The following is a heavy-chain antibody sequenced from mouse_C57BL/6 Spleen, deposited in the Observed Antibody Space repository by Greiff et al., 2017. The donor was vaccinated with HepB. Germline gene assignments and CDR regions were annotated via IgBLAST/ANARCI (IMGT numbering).Heavy chain of an antibody. CDR2: ISDGGSYT. CDR3: ARAYEYYAMDY. Sequence: EVQLVESGGGLVKPGGSLKLSCAASGFTFSSYAMSWVRQTPEKRLEWVATISDGGSYTYYPDNVKGRFTISRDNAKNNLYLQMSHLKSEDTAMYYCARAYEYYAMDYWGQGTSVTVSS. J-gene: IGHJ4*01. D-gene: IGHD2-12*01. CDR1: GFTFSSYA. V-gene: IGHV5-4*01.